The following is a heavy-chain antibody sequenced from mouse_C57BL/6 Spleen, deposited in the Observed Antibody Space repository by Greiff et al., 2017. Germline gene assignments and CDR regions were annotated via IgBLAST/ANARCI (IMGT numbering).Heavy chain of an antibody. V-gene: IGHV1-15*01. CDR1: GYTFTDYE. Sequence: LQESGAELVRPGASVTLSCKASGYTFTDYEMHWVKQTPVHGLEWIGAIDPETGGTAYNQKFKGKAILTADKSSSTAYMELRSLTSEDSAVYYCTRSQTGAYGSSPMDYWGQGTSVTVSS. J-gene: IGHJ4*01. D-gene: IGHD1-1*01. CDR2: IDPETGGT. CDR3: TRSQTGAYGSSPMDY.